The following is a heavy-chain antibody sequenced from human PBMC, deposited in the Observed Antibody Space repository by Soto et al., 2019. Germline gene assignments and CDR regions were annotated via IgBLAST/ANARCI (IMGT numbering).Heavy chain of an antibody. V-gene: IGHV3-48*03. CDR1: GFTFNTNE. Sequence: EVKLVESGGGLVQPGGSLRLSCAASGFTFNTNEMSWVRQAPGKGLEWVSYISSGGSAIYYADSVKGRFTISRDNAKNSLYLQMNSLRAEDTAVYYCGKERRGSGWFVCNYWGQGVLVTVSS. CDR2: ISSGGSAI. J-gene: IGHJ4*02. CDR3: GKERRGSGWFVCNY. D-gene: IGHD6-19*01.